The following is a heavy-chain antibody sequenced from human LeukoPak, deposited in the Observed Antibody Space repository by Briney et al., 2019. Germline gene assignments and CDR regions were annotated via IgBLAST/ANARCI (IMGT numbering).Heavy chain of an antibody. CDR3: ARGGSESDY. Sequence: GGSLRLSCAASGFNFNHYWMTWVRQSPGKGLEWVANIKEDGTEKNYVGSVKGRFTISRDNAKNSLYLQMNSLRAEDTAVYYCARGGSESDYWGQGTLVTVSS. V-gene: IGHV3-7*01. CDR2: IKEDGTEK. J-gene: IGHJ4*02. CDR1: GFNFNHYW.